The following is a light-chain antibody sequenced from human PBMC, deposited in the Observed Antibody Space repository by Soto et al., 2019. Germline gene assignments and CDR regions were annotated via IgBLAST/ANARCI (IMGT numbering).Light chain of an antibody. CDR2: WAS. CDR3: QQYLTTPRT. CDR1: QSVLYSPNNKNY. J-gene: IGKJ1*01. Sequence: DIVMTQSPDSLAVSLSERATINCKSSQSVLYSPNNKNYLAWYQQKPGQPPKVVIRWASTRESGVPDRFSGSGSGTDFTLTISSLQAEDVAVYYCQQYLTTPRTFGQGTKVEIK. V-gene: IGKV4-1*01.